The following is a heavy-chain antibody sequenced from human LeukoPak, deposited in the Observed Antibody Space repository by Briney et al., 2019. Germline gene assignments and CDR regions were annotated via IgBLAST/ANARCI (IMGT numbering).Heavy chain of an antibody. J-gene: IGHJ4*02. CDR3: ARHSSSWFKLSKNFDY. V-gene: IGHV4-31*03. D-gene: IGHD6-13*01. CDR1: GGSISSGGYY. Sequence: PSQTLSLTCTVSGGSISSGGYYWSWIRQHPGKGLEWIGYIYYSGSTYYNPSLKSRVTLSVDTSKNQFSLKLSSVTAADTAVYYCARHSSSWFKLSKNFDYWGQGALVTVSS. CDR2: IYYSGST.